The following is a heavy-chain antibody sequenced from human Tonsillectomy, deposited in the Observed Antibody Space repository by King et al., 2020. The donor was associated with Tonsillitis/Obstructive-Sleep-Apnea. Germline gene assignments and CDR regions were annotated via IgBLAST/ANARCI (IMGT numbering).Heavy chain of an antibody. CDR2: IRSNSYGGTT. CDR3: TSDTIGYGLLSNYYYYMDV. Sequence: DVQLVESGGGLVQPGRSLRLSCTASGFTFGDYAMSWVRQAPGKGLEWVGFIRSNSYGGTTEYAASVKGRFTISRDDSKSIAYLQMNSLKTEDTAVYYCTSDTIGYGLLSNYYYYMDVWGKGTTVTVSS. V-gene: IGHV3-49*04. D-gene: IGHD1-26*01. J-gene: IGHJ6*03. CDR1: GFTFGDYA.